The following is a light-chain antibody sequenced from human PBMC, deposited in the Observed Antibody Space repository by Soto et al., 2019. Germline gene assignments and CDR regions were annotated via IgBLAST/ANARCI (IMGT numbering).Light chain of an antibody. Sequence: DIQMTQSPSALSASVGDRVTITCQASQDISDVLNWYQQKPGQAPKLLIYKTSILENGVPSRFSGSGSGTEFTLSISSLQPDDFATYYCHQYNSYWTFGQGTKVDIK. CDR2: KTS. J-gene: IGKJ1*01. V-gene: IGKV1-5*03. CDR3: HQYNSYWT. CDR1: QDISDV.